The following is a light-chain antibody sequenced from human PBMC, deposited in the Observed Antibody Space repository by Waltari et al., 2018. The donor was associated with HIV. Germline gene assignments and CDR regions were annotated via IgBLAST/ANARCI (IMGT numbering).Light chain of an antibody. Sequence: QSVLTQPPSVSAAPGQKVTISCSGSSSNIGNNYVSWYQQLPGTAPKRLSSENQKRPSGIPDRFSGAKSGTSATLGITGLQTGDEADYYCGTWDSSLSAVVFGGGTKLTVL. CDR3: GTWDSSLSAVV. CDR2: ENQ. CDR1: SSNIGNNY. V-gene: IGLV1-51*01. J-gene: IGLJ2*01.